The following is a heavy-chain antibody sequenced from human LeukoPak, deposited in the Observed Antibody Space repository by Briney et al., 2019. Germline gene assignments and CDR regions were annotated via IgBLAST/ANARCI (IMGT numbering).Heavy chain of an antibody. J-gene: IGHJ4*02. CDR1: GFTFSSYS. Sequence: PGGSLRLSCAASGFTFSSYSMNWVRQAPGKGLEWVSSISSSTYIYYADSVKGRFTISRDNAKNSLYLQMNSLRAEDTAVYYCARHPYSSSWYETLYYFDYWGQGTLVTVSS. CDR2: ISSSTYI. D-gene: IGHD6-13*01. CDR3: ARHPYSSSWYETLYYFDY. V-gene: IGHV3-21*01.